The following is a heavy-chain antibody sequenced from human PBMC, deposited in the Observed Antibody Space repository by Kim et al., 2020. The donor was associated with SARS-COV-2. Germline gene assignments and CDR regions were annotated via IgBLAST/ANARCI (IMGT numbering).Heavy chain of an antibody. Sequence: QTLQGRVTISRDKSANTTYMELNSRTTEDTAFYYCARDMNPTVYDYWGQGTLVTVSS. CDR3: ARDMNPTVYDY. J-gene: IGHJ4*02. V-gene: IGHV1-3*01. D-gene: IGHD4-4*01.